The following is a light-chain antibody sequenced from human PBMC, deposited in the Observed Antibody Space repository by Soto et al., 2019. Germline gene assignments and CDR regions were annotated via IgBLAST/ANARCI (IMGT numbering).Light chain of an antibody. J-gene: IGLJ1*01. CDR1: SSDVGGYNY. V-gene: IGLV2-14*01. CDR3: SSYTSSSTLV. CDR2: DVS. Sequence: SALNQPASVSGVPGQSITLSCPGTSSDVGGYNYVSWYQQHPGKAPKLMIYDVSNRPSGVSNRFSGSKSGNTASLTISGLQAEDEADYYCSSYTSSSTLVFGTGTKVTVL.